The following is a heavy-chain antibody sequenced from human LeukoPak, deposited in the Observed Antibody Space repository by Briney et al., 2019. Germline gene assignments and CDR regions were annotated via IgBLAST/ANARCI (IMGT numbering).Heavy chain of an antibody. J-gene: IGHJ6*02. D-gene: IGHD3-10*01. CDR1: GLTFSNYA. CDR3: AKGRGYGSGSYGMDV. CDR2: ISGSGGST. V-gene: IGHV3-23*01. Sequence: GGSLRLSCAASGLTFSNYAMSWVRQAPGKGLEWVSTISGSGGSTFYADSVKGRFTISRDNSKNTLYLQMNSLRAEDTAVYYCAKGRGYGSGSYGMDVWGQGTTVTVSS.